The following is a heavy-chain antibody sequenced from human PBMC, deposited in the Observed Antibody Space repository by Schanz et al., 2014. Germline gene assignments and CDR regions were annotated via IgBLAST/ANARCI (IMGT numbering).Heavy chain of an antibody. CDR3: AKDAPYPFDL. J-gene: IGHJ2*01. V-gene: IGHV3-23*01. Sequence: EVQLLESGGGLVQPGGSLRLSCAASGFTFSTHAMSWVRQAPGKGLEWVSSISGDHRNTFYADSVKGRFTISRDNSKTTLYLQMNSLRAEDTAIYYCAKDAPYPFDLWGRGTLITVSS. CDR2: ISGDHRNT. CDR1: GFTFSTHA.